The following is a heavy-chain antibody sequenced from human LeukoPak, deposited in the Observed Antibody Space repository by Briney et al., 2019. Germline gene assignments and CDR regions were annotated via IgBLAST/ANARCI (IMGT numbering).Heavy chain of an antibody. D-gene: IGHD3-9*01. CDR3: AKDGGSFGWLSPKYYFDFDY. Sequence: GGSLRLSCAASGFTFSSYAMSWVRQAPGKGLEWVSAISGGGGTTYYADSVKGRFTISRDNSKNALYLQMNSLRAEDTAVYYCAKDGGSFGWLSPKYYFDFDYWGPGTMVTV. J-gene: IGHJ4*02. V-gene: IGHV3-23*01. CDR2: ISGGGGTT. CDR1: GFTFSSYA.